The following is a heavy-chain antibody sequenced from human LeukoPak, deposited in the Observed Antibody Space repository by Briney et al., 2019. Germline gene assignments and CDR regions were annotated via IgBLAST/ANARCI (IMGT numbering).Heavy chain of an antibody. J-gene: IGHJ1*01. Sequence: GGSLRLSCAASGFTFSSYAMSWVRQAPGKGLEWVSAISGSGGSTYYADSVKGRFTISRDISKNTLHLQMGSLRPEDMAVYYCARVDSGSACASWGQGILVTVSS. V-gene: IGHV3-23*01. CDR1: GFTFSSYA. CDR2: ISGSGGST. CDR3: ARVDSGSACAS. D-gene: IGHD6-19*01.